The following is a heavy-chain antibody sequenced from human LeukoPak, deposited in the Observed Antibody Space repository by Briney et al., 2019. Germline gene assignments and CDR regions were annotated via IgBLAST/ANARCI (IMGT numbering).Heavy chain of an antibody. CDR2: INPNSGGT. CDR3: ASPSITMVRGVAHAFDI. Sequence: WASVKVSCKASGYTFTGYYMHWVRQAPGQGLEWMGWINPNSGGTNYAQKFQGRVTMTRDTSISTAYMELSRLRSDDTAVYYCASPSITMVRGVAHAFDIWGQGTIVTVSS. CDR1: GYTFTGYY. D-gene: IGHD3-10*01. V-gene: IGHV1-2*02. J-gene: IGHJ3*02.